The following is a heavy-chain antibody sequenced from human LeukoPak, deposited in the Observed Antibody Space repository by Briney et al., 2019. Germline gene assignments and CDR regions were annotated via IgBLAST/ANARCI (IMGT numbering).Heavy chain of an antibody. CDR1: GFTFSLYE. Sequence: PGGSLRLSRAASGFTFSLYEMNWVRQAPGKGLEWVSFVTPSSDVVFCADSAKGRFTISRDNAKNSLYLQMNSLIDEDTAIYYCARVRSGWYDDYWGQGTLVTVSS. CDR2: VTPSSDVV. V-gene: IGHV3-48*03. D-gene: IGHD6-19*01. CDR3: ARVRSGWYDDY. J-gene: IGHJ4*02.